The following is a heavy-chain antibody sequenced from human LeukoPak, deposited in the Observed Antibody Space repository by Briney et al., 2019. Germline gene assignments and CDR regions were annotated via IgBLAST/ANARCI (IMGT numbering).Heavy chain of an antibody. V-gene: IGHV1-2*02. D-gene: IGHD6-19*01. CDR3: ARSSSSGWYVGGLDY. CDR1: GYTFTDYY. CDR2: INPNSGGT. Sequence: ASVKVSCKASGYTFTDYYMHWVRQAPGQGLEWMGWINPNSGGTNYAQNFQGRVTMTRDTSVSTAYMELSSLRSDDTAVFYCARSSSSGWYVGGLDYWGQGTLVTVSS. J-gene: IGHJ4*02.